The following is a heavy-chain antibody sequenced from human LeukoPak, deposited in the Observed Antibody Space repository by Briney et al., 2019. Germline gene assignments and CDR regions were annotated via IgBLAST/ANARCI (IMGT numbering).Heavy chain of an antibody. Sequence: SETLSLICTVSGGSIRSSRYYWGWIRQPPGKGLEWIGNIYYSGSTNYNPSLMSRVSISVDTSKNQFSLKMTSVTAADTAVYYCARSRRGYSGYDYWGQGTLVTVSS. CDR3: ARSRRGYSGYDY. CDR2: IYYSGST. D-gene: IGHD5-12*01. CDR1: GGSIRSSRYY. J-gene: IGHJ4*02. V-gene: IGHV4-39*07.